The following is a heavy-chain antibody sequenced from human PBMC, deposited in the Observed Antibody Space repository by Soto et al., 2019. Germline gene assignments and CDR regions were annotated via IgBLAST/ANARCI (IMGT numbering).Heavy chain of an antibody. J-gene: IGHJ4*02. Sequence: QVQLVESGGGVVQPGRSLRLSCAASGFTFSSYGMHWVRQAPGKGLEWVAVISYDGSNKYYADSVKGRFTISRDNSKNTLYRQMNSLRAEDTAVYYCAKEAFVVVTAHDFDYWGQGTLVTVSS. CDR3: AKEAFVVVTAHDFDY. CDR1: GFTFSSYG. D-gene: IGHD2-21*02. V-gene: IGHV3-30*18. CDR2: ISYDGSNK.